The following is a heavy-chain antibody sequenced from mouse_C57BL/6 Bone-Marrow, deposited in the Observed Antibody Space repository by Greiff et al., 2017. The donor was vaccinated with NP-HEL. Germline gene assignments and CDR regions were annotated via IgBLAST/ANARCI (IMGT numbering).Heavy chain of an antibody. V-gene: IGHV1-15*01. CDR3: TILRPVWFAY. CDR2: IDPETGGT. J-gene: IGHJ3*01. CDR1: GYTFTDYE. D-gene: IGHD2-4*01. Sequence: VQLQQSGAELVRPGASVTLSCKASGYTFTDYEMHWVKQTPVHGLEWIGAIDPETGGTAYNQKFKGKAILTADKSSSTAYMELRSLTSEDSAVYYCTILRPVWFAYWGQGTLVTVSA.